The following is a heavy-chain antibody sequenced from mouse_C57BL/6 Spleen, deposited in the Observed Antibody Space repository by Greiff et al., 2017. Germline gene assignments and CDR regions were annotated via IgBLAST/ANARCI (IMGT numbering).Heavy chain of an antibody. J-gene: IGHJ4*01. D-gene: IGHD2-10*02. Sequence: QVHVKQPGAELVKPGASVKVSCKASGYTFTSYWMHWVKQRPGQGLEWIGRIHPSDSDTKYNQKFKGKATLSVDKSSSTAYMQLSSLSSEDSAVYYCAILRYGSYVDYDAMDYWGQGTSVTVSS. CDR2: IHPSDSDT. V-gene: IGHV1-74*01. CDR3: AILRYGSYVDYDAMDY. CDR1: GYTFTSYW.